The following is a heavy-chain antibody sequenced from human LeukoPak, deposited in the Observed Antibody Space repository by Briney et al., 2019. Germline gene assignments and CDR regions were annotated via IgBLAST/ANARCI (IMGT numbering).Heavy chain of an antibody. J-gene: IGHJ4*02. V-gene: IGHV4-34*01. CDR1: GGTFSGYY. CDR2: INHSGST. CDR3: ARDTVGATDY. Sequence: SETLSITCAVYGGTFSGYYWSLFLKPPLKGLVWIGEINHSGSTNYNPSLKSRVTISVDTSKNQFSLKLSSVTAEDTALYYCARDTVGATDYWGQGTLVTVSS. D-gene: IGHD1-26*01.